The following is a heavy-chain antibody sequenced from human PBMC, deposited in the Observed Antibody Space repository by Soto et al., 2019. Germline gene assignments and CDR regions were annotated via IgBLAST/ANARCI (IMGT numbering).Heavy chain of an antibody. V-gene: IGHV1-8*01. CDR1: GNTFTSYD. D-gene: IGHD3-10*01. CDR3: ARGRASGSYYLLDS. J-gene: IGHJ4*02. Sequence: SVKVSCKAAGNTFTSYDINWVRQATGHGLEWMGWINPNSGNIGYAQKFQGRVTMTRDTAIRTAYMEVSRLRSDDTAVYYCARGRASGSYYLLDSWGQGTLVTVSS. CDR2: INPNSGNI.